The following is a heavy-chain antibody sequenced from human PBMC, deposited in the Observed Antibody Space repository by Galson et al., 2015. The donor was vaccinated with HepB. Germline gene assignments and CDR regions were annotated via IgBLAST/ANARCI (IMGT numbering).Heavy chain of an antibody. CDR3: ARLHTYYDAFDI. CDR1: GGSISSSGYY. CDR2: IYYTGKT. Sequence: TLSLTCTVSGGSISSSGYYWSWIRQHPGKGLEWIGYIYYTGKTYYNPSLKSRVTISVDTSKSQFSLQLSSVIASDTALYYCARLHTYYDAFDIWGQGAMVTVSS. D-gene: IGHD2-21*01. J-gene: IGHJ3*02. V-gene: IGHV4-31*03.